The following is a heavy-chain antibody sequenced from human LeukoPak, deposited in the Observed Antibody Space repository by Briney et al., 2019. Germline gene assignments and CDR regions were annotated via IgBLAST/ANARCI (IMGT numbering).Heavy chain of an antibody. D-gene: IGHD3-22*01. J-gene: IGHJ4*02. CDR1: GGSISSYY. CDR3: ARGRFSSGYYHHFDY. V-gene: IGHV4-59*12. CDR2: IYYSGST. Sequence: SETLSLTCTVSGGSISSYYWSWIRQPPGKGLEWIGYIYYSGSTNYNPSLKSRVTISVDTSKNQFSLKLSSVTAADTAVYYCARGRFSSGYYHHFDYWGQGTLVTVSS.